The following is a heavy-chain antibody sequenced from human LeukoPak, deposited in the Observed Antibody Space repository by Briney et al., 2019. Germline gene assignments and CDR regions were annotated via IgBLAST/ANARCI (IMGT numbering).Heavy chain of an antibody. CDR3: ARETYYFGSGSSRDKYYFDY. D-gene: IGHD3-10*01. CDR2: IYYSGST. J-gene: IGHJ4*02. Sequence: RTSETLSLTCTVSGGSISSGDYYWSWIRQPPGKGLEWIGYIYYSGSTYYNPSLKSRVTISVDTSKNQFSLKLSSVTAADTAVYYCARETYYFGSGSSRDKYYFDYWGQGTLVTVSS. CDR1: GGSISSGDYY. V-gene: IGHV4-30-4*02.